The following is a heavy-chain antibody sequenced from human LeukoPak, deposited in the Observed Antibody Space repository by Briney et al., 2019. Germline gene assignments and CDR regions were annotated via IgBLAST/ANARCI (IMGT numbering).Heavy chain of an antibody. J-gene: IGHJ6*03. CDR2: IYPGDSDT. Sequence: GESLKISCKGSGYSFTSYWIGWVRQMPGKGLEWMGIIYPGDSDTRYSPSFQGQVTISADKSISTAYLQWSSLKASDTAMYYCARRYYDFWSGTKAYSYYYYYMDVWGKGTTVTVSS. CDR1: GYSFTSYW. V-gene: IGHV5-51*01. CDR3: ARRYYDFWSGTKAYSYYYYYMDV. D-gene: IGHD3-3*01.